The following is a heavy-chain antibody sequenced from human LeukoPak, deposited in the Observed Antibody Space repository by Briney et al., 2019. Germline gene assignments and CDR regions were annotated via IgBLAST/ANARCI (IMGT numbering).Heavy chain of an antibody. V-gene: IGHV4-34*01. D-gene: IGHD3-22*01. Sequence: SETLSLTCAVYGGSFSGYYWSWIRQPPGKGLEWLGEINHSGSTNYNPSLKSRVTISVDTSKNQFSLKLSSVTAADTAVYYCARADDSSGYEDAFDIWGQGTMVTVSS. J-gene: IGHJ3*02. CDR2: INHSGST. CDR3: ARADDSSGYEDAFDI. CDR1: GGSFSGYY.